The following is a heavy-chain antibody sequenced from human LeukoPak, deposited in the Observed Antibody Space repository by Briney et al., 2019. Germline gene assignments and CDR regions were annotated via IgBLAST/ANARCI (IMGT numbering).Heavy chain of an antibody. J-gene: IGHJ4*02. Sequence: PGGSLRLSCVVSGFTFSSYGMHWVRQAPGKGLEWVAVISYDGSNKYYADSVKGRFTISRDNSKNTLYLQMNSLRAEDTAVYYCARADTAMAMDYWGQGTLVTVSS. CDR2: ISYDGSNK. CDR1: GFTFSSYG. D-gene: IGHD5-18*01. V-gene: IGHV3-30*03. CDR3: ARADTAMAMDY.